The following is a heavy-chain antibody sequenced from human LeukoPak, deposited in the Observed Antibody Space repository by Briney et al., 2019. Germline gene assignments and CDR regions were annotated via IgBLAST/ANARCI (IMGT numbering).Heavy chain of an antibody. CDR2: IRYDGSNK. J-gene: IGHJ6*03. D-gene: IGHD5-18*01. CDR3: AKDRRLWLRYYYYYYMDV. Sequence: PGGSLRLSCAASGFTFSSYGMHWVRQAPGKGLEWVAFIRYDGSNKYYADSVKGRFTISRDNSKNTLYLQMNSLRAEDTAVYYCAKDRRLWLRYYYYYYMDVWGKGTTVTISS. V-gene: IGHV3-30*02. CDR1: GFTFSSYG.